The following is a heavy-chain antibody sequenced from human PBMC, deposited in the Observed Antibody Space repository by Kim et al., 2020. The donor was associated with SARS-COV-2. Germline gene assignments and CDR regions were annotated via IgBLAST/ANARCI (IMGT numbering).Heavy chain of an antibody. J-gene: IGHJ4*02. V-gene: IGHV1-46*01. Sequence: ASVKVSFPSSFSTFPRSSLHWVLPAPGPGLELMGIINPCGGSTRYAPTFHGSVTLPRDPSPRTVYMALSSLRSEDTAVYYCARGGYSGGNLGYWGQGTLGTVSS. D-gene: IGHD2-15*01. CDR3: ARGGYSGGNLGY. CDR1: FSTFPRSS. CDR2: INPCGGST.